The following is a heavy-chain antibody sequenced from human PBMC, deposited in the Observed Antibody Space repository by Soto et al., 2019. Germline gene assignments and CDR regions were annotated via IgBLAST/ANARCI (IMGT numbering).Heavy chain of an antibody. CDR1: GDSVSSNSAA. V-gene: IGHV6-1*01. D-gene: IGHD6-13*01. Sequence: SQTLSLTCAISGDSVSSNSAAWNWIRQSPSRGLEWLGRTYYRSKWYNDYAVSVKSRITINPDTSKNQFSLQLNSVTPEDTAVYYCAREYSSSGVYYYYGMDVRRQGTTVTVSS. CDR2: TYYRSKWYN. CDR3: AREYSSSGVYYYYGMDV. J-gene: IGHJ6*02.